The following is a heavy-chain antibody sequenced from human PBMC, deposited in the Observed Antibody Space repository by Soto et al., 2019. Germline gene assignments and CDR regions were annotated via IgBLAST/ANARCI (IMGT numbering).Heavy chain of an antibody. CDR2: ISYDGSNK. Sequence: QVQLVESGGGVVQPGRSLRLSCAASGFTFSHYGIHWVRQAPGKGLEWLAVISYDGSNKHYADSVKGRFTVSRDNSKMTLCLQMNSLRAEDTAVYFCARYSGKYQGPIDYWGQGTLVTVSS. V-gene: IGHV3-30*03. CDR3: ARYSGKYQGPIDY. J-gene: IGHJ4*02. CDR1: GFTFSHYG. D-gene: IGHD1-26*01.